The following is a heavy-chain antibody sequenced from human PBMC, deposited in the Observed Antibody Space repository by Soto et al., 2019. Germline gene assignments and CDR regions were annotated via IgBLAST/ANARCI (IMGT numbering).Heavy chain of an antibody. D-gene: IGHD2-2*01. V-gene: IGHV1-24*01. CDR3: ATASILRIVLVPAANDAFDI. J-gene: IGHJ3*02. Sequence: VSVKVSCKVSGYTLTELSMHWVRQAPGKGLEWMGGFDPEDGETIYAQKFQGRVTMTEDTSTDTAYMELSSLRSEDTAVYYCATASILRIVLVPAANDAFDIWGQGTMVTVSS. CDR2: FDPEDGET. CDR1: GYTLTELS.